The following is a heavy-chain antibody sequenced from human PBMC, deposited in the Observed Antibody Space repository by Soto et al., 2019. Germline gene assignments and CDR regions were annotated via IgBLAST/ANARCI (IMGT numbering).Heavy chain of an antibody. D-gene: IGHD7-27*01. CDR2: IWYDGSNK. V-gene: IGHV3-33*01. CDR3: ARDRDWGLRCWCLDL. J-gene: IGHJ2*01. Sequence: QVQLVESGGGVVQPGRSLRLSCAASGFASRNYGMHWVRQAPGKGLEWVGVIWYDGSNKEYADSVKCRLTSSSDKSKMTLYLQRMSVGVKAVDVYYSARDRDWGLRCWCLDLWGRGALVTVAS. CDR1: GFASRNYG.